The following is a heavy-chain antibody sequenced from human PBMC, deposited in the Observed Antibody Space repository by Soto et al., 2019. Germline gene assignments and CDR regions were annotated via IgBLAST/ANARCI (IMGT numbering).Heavy chain of an antibody. D-gene: IGHD5-12*01. CDR2: INPSGGST. Sequence: ASVKVSCKASGYTFTSYDMHWVRQAPGQGLEWMGIINPSGGSTSYAQKFQGRVAMTRDTSTSTVYMELSSLRSEDTAVYYCAMPTVTPTPNYYYYGMDVWGQGTTVTVSS. J-gene: IGHJ6*02. V-gene: IGHV1-46*01. CDR1: GYTFTSYD. CDR3: AMPTVTPTPNYYYYGMDV.